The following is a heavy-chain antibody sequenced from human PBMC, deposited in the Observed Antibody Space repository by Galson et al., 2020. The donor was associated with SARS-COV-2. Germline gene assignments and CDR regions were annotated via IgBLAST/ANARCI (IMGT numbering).Heavy chain of an antibody. CDR1: GFSFSTYW. D-gene: IGHD3-10*01. CDR2: INNDGTTT. CDR3: AYGSGSYYPSGFDY. Sequence: GESLKISCAASGFSFSTYWMHWVRQAPGKGLVWVSRINNDGTTTHYADSVKGRFTISRDNAKNTLYLQMNSLRAEDTAVYYCAYGSGSYYPSGFDYWGQGTLVTVSS. J-gene: IGHJ4*02. V-gene: IGHV3-74*01.